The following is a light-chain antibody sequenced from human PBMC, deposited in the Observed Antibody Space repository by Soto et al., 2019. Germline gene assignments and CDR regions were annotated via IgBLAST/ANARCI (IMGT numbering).Light chain of an antibody. CDR1: QTILSN. J-gene: IGKJ5*01. V-gene: IGKV3-15*01. CDR2: GAS. CDR3: QGHNNAPIT. Sequence: IELKQSPGTLSLSPGGRRTLSCRASQTILSNLAWYQRKPGQAPRLLLYGASTRATGIPARFSGGGSGTEFTLTVCSLQSERFAVYYCQGHNNAPITIRLGTRLEIK.